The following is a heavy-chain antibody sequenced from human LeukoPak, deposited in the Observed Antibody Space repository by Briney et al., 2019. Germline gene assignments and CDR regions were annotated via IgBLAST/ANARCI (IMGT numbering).Heavy chain of an antibody. Sequence: PGGSLRLSCAASGFTFDDYAMHWVRQAPGKGLEWVSLISWDGGSTYYADSVKGRFTISRDNSKNSLYLQMNSLRAEDTALYYCANNIYSSSWFLPSLWGQGTLVTVSS. CDR2: ISWDGGST. D-gene: IGHD6-13*01. J-gene: IGHJ4*02. CDR3: ANNIYSSSWFLPSL. V-gene: IGHV3-43D*03. CDR1: GFTFDDYA.